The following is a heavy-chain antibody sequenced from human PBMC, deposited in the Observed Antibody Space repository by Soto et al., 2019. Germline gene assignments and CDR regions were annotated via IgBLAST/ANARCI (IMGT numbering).Heavy chain of an antibody. CDR3: ASYGDPTGRYYYYYYYMDV. V-gene: IGHV1-3*01. J-gene: IGHJ6*03. CDR2: INAGNGNT. D-gene: IGHD4-17*01. CDR1: GYTFTSYA. Sequence: ASVKVSCKASGYTFTSYAMHWVRQAPGQRLEWMGWINAGNGNTKYSQKFQGRVTITRDTSASTAYMELSSLRSEDTAVYYCASYGDPTGRYYYYYYYMDVWGKGTTVTVSS.